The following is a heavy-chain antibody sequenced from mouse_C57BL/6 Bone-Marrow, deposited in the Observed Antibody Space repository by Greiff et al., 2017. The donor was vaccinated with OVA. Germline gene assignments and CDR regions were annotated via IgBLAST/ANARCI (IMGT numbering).Heavy chain of an antibody. V-gene: IGHV1-59*01. J-gene: IGHJ2*01. CDR2: IDPSDSYT. CDR3: AREAGYYYGSDYYFDY. CDR1: GYTFTSYW. Sequence: VQLQQSGAELVRPGTSVKLSCKASGYTFTSYWMHWVKQRPGQGLEWIGVIDPSDSYTNYNQKFKGKATLTVDTSSSTAYMQLSSLTSEDSAVYYCAREAGYYYGSDYYFDYWGQGTTLTVSS. D-gene: IGHD1-1*01.